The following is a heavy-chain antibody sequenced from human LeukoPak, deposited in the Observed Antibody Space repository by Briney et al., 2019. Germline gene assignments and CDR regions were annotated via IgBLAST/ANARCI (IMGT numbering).Heavy chain of an antibody. CDR1: GGSFSGYY. CDR2: INHSGST. J-gene: IGHJ6*02. Sequence: PSETLSLTCAVYGGSFSGYYWSWIRQPPGKGLEWIGEINHSGSTNYNPSLKSRVTISVDTSKNQFSLKLSSMTAADTAVYYCAGGGVAVAGVPYYYYGMDVWGQGTTVTVSS. D-gene: IGHD6-19*01. V-gene: IGHV4-34*01. CDR3: AGGGVAVAGVPYYYYGMDV.